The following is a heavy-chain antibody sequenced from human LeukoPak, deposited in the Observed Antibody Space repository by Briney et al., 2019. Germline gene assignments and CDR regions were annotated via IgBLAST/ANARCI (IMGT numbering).Heavy chain of an antibody. CDR2: ISGSGGST. Sequence: QTGGSLRLSCAASGFTFSSYAMSWVRQAPGKGLEWVSAISGSGGSTYYADSVKGRFTISRDNSKNTLYLQMNSLRAEDTAVYYCAKGGGVWGTAGYWGQGTLVTVSS. V-gene: IGHV3-23*01. CDR1: GFTFSSYA. D-gene: IGHD3-16*01. CDR3: AKGGGVWGTAGY. J-gene: IGHJ4*02.